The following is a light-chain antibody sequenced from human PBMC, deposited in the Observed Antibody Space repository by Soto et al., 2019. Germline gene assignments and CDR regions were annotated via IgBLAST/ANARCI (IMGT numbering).Light chain of an antibody. V-gene: IGLV2-23*02. CDR3: CSYAGSSTLYV. Sequence: QSVLTQPASVSGSPGQSITISRTGTSSDFGSYNLVSWYQQHPGKAPKLMIYEVSKRPSGVSNRFSGSKSGNTASLTISGLQAEDEADYYCCSYAGSSTLYVFGTGTKVTVL. CDR1: SSDFGSYNL. CDR2: EVS. J-gene: IGLJ1*01.